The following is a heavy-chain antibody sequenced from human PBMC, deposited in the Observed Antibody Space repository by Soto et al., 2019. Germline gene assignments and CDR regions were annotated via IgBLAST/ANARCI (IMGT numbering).Heavy chain of an antibody. Sequence: ETLSLTCAVYGGSFSGYYWTWIRQPPGTGLEWIGEINHSGSTNYNPSLKSRVTISVDTSKNQFSLKLTSVTAADTAVYYCARHEVTMTYYFDYWGQGTLVTVSS. V-gene: IGHV4-34*01. CDR2: INHSGST. CDR1: GGSFSGYY. D-gene: IGHD3-22*01. CDR3: ARHEVTMTYYFDY. J-gene: IGHJ4*02.